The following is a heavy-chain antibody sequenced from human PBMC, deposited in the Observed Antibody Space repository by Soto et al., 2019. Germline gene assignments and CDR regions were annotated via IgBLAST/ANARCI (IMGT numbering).Heavy chain of an antibody. V-gene: IGHV4-30-4*01. Sequence: PSETRSLTCTGSGGSISSGDYYWSWIRQPPGKGLEWIGYIYYSGSTYYNTSLKSRVTISVETSKNQFSLKLRSVTAADTAVYYCAREIMGMKVWGQATTVNVSS. D-gene: IGHD3-16*01. CDR1: GGSISSGDYY. CDR2: IYYSGST. J-gene: IGHJ6*02. CDR3: AREIMGMKV.